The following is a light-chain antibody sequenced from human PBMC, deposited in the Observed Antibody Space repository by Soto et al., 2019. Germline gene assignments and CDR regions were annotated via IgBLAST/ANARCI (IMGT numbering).Light chain of an antibody. J-gene: IGKJ5*01. CDR2: GAS. CDR1: QSFSRSY. CDR3: QQYGSSLEVT. Sequence: EIVLTQSPGTLSLSPGEGATLPCRASQSFSRSYLAWYQQKPGQAPRLLIYGASSRATGIPDRFSGSGSGTDFTLTISRLEPEDFAVYYCQQYGSSLEVTFGQGTRLEIK. V-gene: IGKV3-20*01.